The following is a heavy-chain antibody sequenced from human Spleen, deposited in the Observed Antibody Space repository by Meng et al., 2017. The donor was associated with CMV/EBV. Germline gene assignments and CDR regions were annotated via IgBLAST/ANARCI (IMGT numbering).Heavy chain of an antibody. D-gene: IGHD5-18*01. V-gene: IGHV1-2*02. CDR3: ANARPDMRGYNQYYFDD. Sequence: TFTGYYIHWLRQAPGQGLEWMGWVNPNYGGADYAHNFQGRVTMTRDTTISTSYMELSSLTSDDTAVYYCANARPDMRGYNQYYFDDWGQGTLVTVSS. CDR1: TFTGYY. J-gene: IGHJ4*02. CDR2: VNPNYGGA.